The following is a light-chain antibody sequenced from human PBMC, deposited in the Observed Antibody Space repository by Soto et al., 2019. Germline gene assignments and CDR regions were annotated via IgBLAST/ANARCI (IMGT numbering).Light chain of an antibody. CDR2: GTS. CDR3: YQYGTPQLT. CDR1: QSVISSY. V-gene: IGKV3-20*01. J-gene: IGKJ1*01. Sequence: EIVLTQSPGTLSLSPGERATLSCRASQSVISSYLAWYQQKPGQAPRLLIYGTSSRATGIPDRFSGSGSGRDFTLTISRLEPEDFAVYYCYQYGTPQLTFGQGTKVEIK.